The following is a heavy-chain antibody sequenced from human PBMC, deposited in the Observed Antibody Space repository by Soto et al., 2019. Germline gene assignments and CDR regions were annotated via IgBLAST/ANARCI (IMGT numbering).Heavy chain of an antibody. CDR3: ARDGPGGSATGWFDP. J-gene: IGHJ5*02. CDR2: ISYDGSNK. CDR1: GFTFSSYA. D-gene: IGHD2-15*01. Sequence: QVQLVESGGGVVQPGRSLRLSCAASGFTFSSYAMHWVRQAPGKGLEWVAVISYDGSNKYYADSVKGRFTISRDNSKNPLYRQMNGLGAEDTAVYYCARDGPGGSATGWFDPGAREPWSPSPQ. V-gene: IGHV3-30-3*01.